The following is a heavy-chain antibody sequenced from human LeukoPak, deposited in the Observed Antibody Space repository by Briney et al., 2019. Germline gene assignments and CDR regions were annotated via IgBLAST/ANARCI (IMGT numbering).Heavy chain of an antibody. D-gene: IGHD3-10*01. V-gene: IGHV3-30*02. CDR3: ARHPSVRGVVRWFDP. J-gene: IGHJ5*02. CDR2: IRYDGSNK. Sequence: GGSLRLSCAGSGFSFSSYGMHWVRQAPGKGLEWVAFIRYDGSNKYYADSVKGRFTISRDNSKNTLYLQMNSLRAEDTAVYYCARHPSVRGVVRWFDPWGQGTLVTVSS. CDR1: GFSFSSYG.